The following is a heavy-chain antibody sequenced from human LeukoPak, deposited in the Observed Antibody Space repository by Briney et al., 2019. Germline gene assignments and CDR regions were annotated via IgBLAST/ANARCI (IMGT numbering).Heavy chain of an antibody. CDR2: KYYSGST. J-gene: IGHJ3*01. V-gene: IGHV4-39*01. D-gene: IGHD6-13*01. CDR3: ASDVVAAAGTDALDV. CDR1: AGSISRSSYD. Sequence: PSETLSLAWTVAAGSISRSSYDWGWIREPPVNGLDWIGCKYYSGSTYYNPSLKSRVTISVDTSKSQFSLKLSSVTAADTAVYYCASDVVAAAGTDALDVWGQGTMVTVSS.